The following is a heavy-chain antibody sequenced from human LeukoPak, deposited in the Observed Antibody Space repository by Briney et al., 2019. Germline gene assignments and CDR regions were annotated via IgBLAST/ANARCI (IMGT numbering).Heavy chain of an antibody. CDR2: INHSGST. Sequence: SETLSLTCAVSGGSISSSNWWSWVRQPPGKGLEWIGEINHSGSTNYNPSLKSRVTISVDTSKNQFSLKLSSVTAADTAVYYCARGSGWGAQRMGYYYYYGMDVWGQGTTVTVSS. CDR1: GGSISSSNW. D-gene: IGHD1-26*01. J-gene: IGHJ6*02. V-gene: IGHV4-4*02. CDR3: ARGSGWGAQRMGYYYYYGMDV.